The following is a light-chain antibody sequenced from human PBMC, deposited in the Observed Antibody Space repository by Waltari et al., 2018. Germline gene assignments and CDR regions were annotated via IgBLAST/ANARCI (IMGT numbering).Light chain of an antibody. J-gene: IGKJ2*01. Sequence: DIVMTQSPDSLAVSLGERATINCKSSQSVLYSSNNKNYLAWYQQKPGQPPKLLIYWASTRGVGVPDRFSGSGSGTDFTLTISSLQAEDVAVYYCQQYYSIPYTFGQGTKLEIK. CDR2: WAS. CDR3: QQYYSIPYT. V-gene: IGKV4-1*01. CDR1: QSVLYSSNNKNY.